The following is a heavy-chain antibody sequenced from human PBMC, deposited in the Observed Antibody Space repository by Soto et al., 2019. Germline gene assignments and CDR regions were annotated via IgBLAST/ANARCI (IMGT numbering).Heavy chain of an antibody. D-gene: IGHD4-17*01. Sequence: QLQLQESGPGLVKPSETLSLTCTVSGGSISSSSNHWGWIRQPPGKGLEWIGNIYYLETTYYNPSLKSRGTISVDTSTNQFSLRLTSVTAAEKAVYYCATHPPYGPLDHWGQGTLVTVSS. CDR1: GGSISSSSNH. CDR2: IYYLETT. CDR3: ATHPPYGPLDH. J-gene: IGHJ4*02. V-gene: IGHV4-39*01.